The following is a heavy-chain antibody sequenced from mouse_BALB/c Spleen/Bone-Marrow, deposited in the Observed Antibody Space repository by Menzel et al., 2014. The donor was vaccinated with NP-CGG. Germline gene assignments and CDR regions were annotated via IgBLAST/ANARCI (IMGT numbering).Heavy chain of an antibody. CDR3: ARDRSYDVCFAY. J-gene: IGHJ3*01. D-gene: IGHD2-12*01. CDR1: GFSLTGYD. CDR2: IYADGST. V-gene: IGHV2-6-7*01. Sequence: VQLQESGPGLVAPSPSVSITCTASGFSLTGYDVNWVRQPPGKGLEWLGMIYADGSTNYNSALKSRLSIIKDNSKSQVLLKMNSLQTDDTARYYCARDRSYDVCFAYWGQGTLVTVSA.